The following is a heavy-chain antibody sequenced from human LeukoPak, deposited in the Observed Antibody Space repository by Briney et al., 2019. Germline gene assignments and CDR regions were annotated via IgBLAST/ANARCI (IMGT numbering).Heavy chain of an antibody. CDR2: IYHSGST. CDR1: GGSFSGYY. Sequence: PSETLSLTCAVYGGSFSGYYWGWIRQPPGKGLEWIGTIYHSGSTYYNPSLKSRVTISLDTSKNQFSLKLSSVTAADTAVYYCARGFCSGGTCGFDYWGQGTQVTVSS. V-gene: IGHV4-34*01. CDR3: ARGFCSGGTCGFDY. J-gene: IGHJ4*02. D-gene: IGHD2-15*01.